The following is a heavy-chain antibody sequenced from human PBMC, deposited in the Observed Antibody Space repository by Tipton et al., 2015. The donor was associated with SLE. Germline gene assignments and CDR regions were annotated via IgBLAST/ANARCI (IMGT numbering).Heavy chain of an antibody. CDR2: IRYDETNK. D-gene: IGHD2-15*01. CDR3: AKGGYYLDL. V-gene: IGHV3-30*02. J-gene: IGHJ4*01. Sequence: SLRLSCAASGLTFSSFGMQWVRQAPGKGLEWVAYIRYDETNKYYADPVKGRFTISRDNFKNMLYLQMNSLRSEDTAVYYCAKGGYYLDLWGLETPVTVSS. CDR1: GLTFSSFG.